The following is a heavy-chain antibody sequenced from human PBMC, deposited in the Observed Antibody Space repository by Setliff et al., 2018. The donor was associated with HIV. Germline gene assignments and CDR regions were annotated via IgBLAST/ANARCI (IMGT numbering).Heavy chain of an antibody. CDR2: IIPIFNTA. D-gene: IGHD3-9*01. CDR1: GGTFSSYS. CDR3: ARGGGYFHDNNAFDI. J-gene: IGHJ3*02. V-gene: IGHV1-69*13. Sequence: SVKVSCKASGGTFSSYSITWVRQAPGQGLEWMGGIIPIFNTANYAQKFQGRVTITADESTSTAYMELSSLGSEDTAIYFCARGGGYFHDNNAFDIWAKGQWSPSPQ.